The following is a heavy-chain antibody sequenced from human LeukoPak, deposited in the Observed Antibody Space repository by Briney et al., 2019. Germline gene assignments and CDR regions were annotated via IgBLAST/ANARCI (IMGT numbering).Heavy chain of an antibody. CDR1: GFTFSSYA. Sequence: GGSLRLSCAASGFTFSSYAMSWVRQAPGKGLEWVSAISGSGGSTYYADSVKGRFTISTDNSQNTLYLQMNSLRVEDTAIYYCARDYCSGGSCYPGVYWGRGTLVTVSS. J-gene: IGHJ4*02. CDR3: ARDYCSGGSCYPGVY. CDR2: ISGSGGST. V-gene: IGHV3-23*01. D-gene: IGHD2-15*01.